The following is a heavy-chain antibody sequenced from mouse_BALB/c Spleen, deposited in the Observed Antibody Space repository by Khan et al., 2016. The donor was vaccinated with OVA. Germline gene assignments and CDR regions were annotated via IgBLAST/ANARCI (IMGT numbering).Heavy chain of an antibody. J-gene: IGHJ4*01. D-gene: IGHD1-1*01. CDR2: VTYSGNT. CDR3: ARSYGSWAMDY. Sequence: EVELVESGPSLVKPSQTLSLTCSVSGDSFTSGFWNWIRKFPGNKFEYMGYVTYSGNTYYNPSLKSRISITRDTSKSQYYLQLNSVTTEDTATYFCARSYGSWAMDYWGQGTSVTVSS. CDR1: GDSFTSGF. V-gene: IGHV3-8*02.